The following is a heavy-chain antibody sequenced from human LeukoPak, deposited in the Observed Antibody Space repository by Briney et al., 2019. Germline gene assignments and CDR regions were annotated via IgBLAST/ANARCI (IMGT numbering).Heavy chain of an antibody. Sequence: PGGSLRLSCAASGFTFCSYAMHWVRQTPGKGLEWVAVISYDGSNKYYADSVKGRFTISRDNSKNTLYLQMNSLRAEDTAVYYCARGVGYCSSTSCYTGEFDYWGQGTLVTVSS. J-gene: IGHJ4*02. CDR2: ISYDGSNK. CDR3: ARGVGYCSSTSCYTGEFDY. V-gene: IGHV3-30*01. D-gene: IGHD2-2*02. CDR1: GFTFCSYA.